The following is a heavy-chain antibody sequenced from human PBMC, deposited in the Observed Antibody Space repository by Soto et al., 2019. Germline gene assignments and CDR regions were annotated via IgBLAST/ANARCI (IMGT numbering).Heavy chain of an antibody. J-gene: IGHJ3*02. CDR3: AREGRYDYVWGSYRVLLGAFDI. CDR2: IYYSGST. CDR1: GGSISSGDYY. Sequence: SETLSLTCTVSGGSISSGDYYWSWIRQPPGKGLEWIGYIYYSGSTYYNPSLKSRVTISVDTSKNQFSLKLSSVTAADTAVYYCAREGRYDYVWGSYRVLLGAFDIRGQGTMVTVSS. V-gene: IGHV4-30-4*01. D-gene: IGHD3-16*02.